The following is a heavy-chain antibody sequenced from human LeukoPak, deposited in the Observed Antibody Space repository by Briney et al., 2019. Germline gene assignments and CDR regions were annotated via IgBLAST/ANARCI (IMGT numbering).Heavy chain of an antibody. D-gene: IGHD1-26*01. V-gene: IGHV4-30-2*01. CDR2: IYHSGST. Sequence: SETLSLTCTVSGASISSGAYYWSWIRQPPGKGLEWIGYIYHSGSTYYNPSLKSRVTISVDWSKNQFSLKLTSVTAADTAVYYCARSRDTWADYWGQGTLVTVSS. J-gene: IGHJ4*02. CDR1: GASISSGAYY. CDR3: ARSRDTWADY.